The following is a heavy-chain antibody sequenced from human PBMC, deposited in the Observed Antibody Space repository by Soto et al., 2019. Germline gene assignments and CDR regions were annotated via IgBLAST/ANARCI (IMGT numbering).Heavy chain of an antibody. Sequence: VQLQQSGPGLVKPSGTLSLTCAVSAGSISPGNWWSWVRPPPGQGLEWIGEIDHSGSTNYNPSLKSRVTISVDKSTNQFSLKLSSVTAAVTAVYYCEMCIAAAGTIDEWGHGPLVNVAS. CDR3: EMCIAAAGTIDE. CDR1: AGSISPGNW. D-gene: IGHD6-13*01. CDR2: IDHSGST. J-gene: IGHJ1*01. V-gene: IGHV4-4*02.